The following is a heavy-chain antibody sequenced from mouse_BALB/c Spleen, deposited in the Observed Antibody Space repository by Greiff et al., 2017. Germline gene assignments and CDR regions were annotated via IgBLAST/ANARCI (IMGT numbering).Heavy chain of an antibody. J-gene: IGHJ3*01. CDR3: ARGLEFAY. Sequence: EVKLMESGGGLVKPGGSLKLSCAASGFTFSSYAMSWVRQTPEKRLEWVASISSGGSTYYPDSVKGRFTISRDNARNILYLQMSSLRSEDTAMYYCARGLEFAYWGQGTLVTVSA. CDR2: ISSGGST. V-gene: IGHV5-6-5*01. CDR1: GFTFSSYA.